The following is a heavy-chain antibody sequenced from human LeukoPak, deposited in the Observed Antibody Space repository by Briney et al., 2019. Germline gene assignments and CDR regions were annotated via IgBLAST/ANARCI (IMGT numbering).Heavy chain of an antibody. CDR3: AKDGGYYYYYYMDV. V-gene: IGHV3-23*01. Sequence: PGGSLRLSCAASGFTFSSYAMSWVRQAPGKGLEWVSAISGSGASTSYADSVKGRFTISRDNSKNTLYLQMNSLRAEDTAVYYCAKDGGYYYYYYMDVWGEGTTVTVSS. D-gene: IGHD3-16*01. CDR1: GFTFSSYA. J-gene: IGHJ6*03. CDR2: ISGSGAST.